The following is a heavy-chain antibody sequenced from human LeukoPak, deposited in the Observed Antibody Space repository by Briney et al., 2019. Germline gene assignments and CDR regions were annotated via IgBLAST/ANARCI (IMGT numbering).Heavy chain of an antibody. CDR3: VRDAASPDY. CDR1: GFTFSSYS. D-gene: IGHD6-25*01. V-gene: IGHV3-21*01. J-gene: IGHJ4*02. CDR2: IGSTSNYI. Sequence: PGGSLRLSCAASGFTFSSYSMNWVRQAPGKGLEWVSSIGSTSNYIYYSDSVKGRFTIPRDNANNSLFLQMNSLRVEDTALYYCVRDAASPDYWGQGTLVTVSS.